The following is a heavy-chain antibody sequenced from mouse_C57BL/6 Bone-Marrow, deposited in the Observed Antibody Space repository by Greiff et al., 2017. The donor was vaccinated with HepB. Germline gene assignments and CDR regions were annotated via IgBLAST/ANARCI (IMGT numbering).Heavy chain of an antibody. CDR1: GFTFSSYA. CDR2: ISDGGSYT. J-gene: IGHJ3*01. CDR3: ARDGGWLPLFAY. D-gene: IGHD2-3*01. Sequence: EVNLVESGGGLVKPGGSLKLSCAASGFTFSSYAMSWVRQTPEKRLEWVATISDGGSYTYYPDNVKGRFTISRDNAKNNLYLQMSHLKSEDTAMYYCARDGGWLPLFAYWGQGTLVTVSA. V-gene: IGHV5-4*01.